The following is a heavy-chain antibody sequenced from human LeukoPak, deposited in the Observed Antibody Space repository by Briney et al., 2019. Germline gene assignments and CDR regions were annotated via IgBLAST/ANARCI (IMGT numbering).Heavy chain of an antibody. D-gene: IGHD2-15*01. CDR1: GFTFSDYY. J-gene: IGHJ4*02. Sequence: PGGSLRLSCAASGFTFSDYYMSWIRQAPGKGLEWVSYISSGGNTIYYADSLKGRFTISRDNSKNSLYLQMNSLRAEDTAVYYCARALVGYCSGGSCPYGDSWGQGTLVTVSS. CDR2: ISSGGNTI. CDR3: ARALVGYCSGGSCPYGDS. V-gene: IGHV3-11*01.